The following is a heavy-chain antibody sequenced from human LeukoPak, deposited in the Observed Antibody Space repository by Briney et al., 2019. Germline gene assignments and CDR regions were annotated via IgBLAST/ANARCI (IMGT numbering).Heavy chain of an antibody. J-gene: IGHJ4*02. CDR2: IYYSGST. D-gene: IGHD3-22*01. CDR1: GGSISSYY. V-gene: IGHV4-59*01. CDR3: ARGGFDSGGYPY. Sequence: PSETLSLTCTVSGGSISSYYWSWIRQPPGKGLEWIGYIYYSGSTNYNPSLKSRVTISVDTSKNQFSLKLSSVTAADTAVYYCARGGFDSGGYPYWGQGTLVTVSS.